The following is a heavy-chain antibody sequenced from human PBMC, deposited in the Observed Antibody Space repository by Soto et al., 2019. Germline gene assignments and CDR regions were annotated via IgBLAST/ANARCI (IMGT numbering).Heavy chain of an antibody. CDR3: AKAPCSSTTCSRGPFDY. Sequence: EVQLLESGGGLVQPGGSLRLSCAASGFTFSNYAMSWVRQAPGKGLEWVSAISGSGGSTYYADSVKGRFTISRDNSKNTLYLQMNSLRAEDTAVYYCAKAPCSSTTCSRGPFDYWGQGTLVTVSS. J-gene: IGHJ4*02. CDR1: GFTFSNYA. CDR2: ISGSGGST. D-gene: IGHD2-2*01. V-gene: IGHV3-23*01.